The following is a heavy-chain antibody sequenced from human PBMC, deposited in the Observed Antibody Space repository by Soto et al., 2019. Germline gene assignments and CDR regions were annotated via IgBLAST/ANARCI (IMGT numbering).Heavy chain of an antibody. Sequence: QVQLVESGGGVVQPGRSLRLSCAASGFTFSSSGMHWVRQAPGKGLEWVAVISYDGSNKYYADSVKGRFTISRDNSKNTLYLQMNSLRAEDTAVYYCAKDWVYGDYDYWCQGTLVTVSS. V-gene: IGHV3-30*18. CDR1: GFTFSSSG. D-gene: IGHD4-17*01. CDR3: AKDWVYGDYDY. CDR2: ISYDGSNK. J-gene: IGHJ4*02.